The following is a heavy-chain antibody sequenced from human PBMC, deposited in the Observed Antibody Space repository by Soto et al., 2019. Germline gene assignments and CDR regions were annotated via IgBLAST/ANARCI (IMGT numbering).Heavy chain of an antibody. CDR3: AFSKLSRPKHVCYGTAPPLYGMGV. CDR1: GFTFSSYG. CDR2: ISYDGSNK. V-gene: IGHV3-30*03. J-gene: IGHJ6*02. D-gene: IGHD2-15*01. Sequence: QVQLVESGGGVVQPGRSLRLSCAASGFTFSSYGMHWVRQAPGKGLEWVAVISYDGSNKYYADSVKGRFTISRDNSNNTRYLQMNILRAEDTAVYYCAFSKLSRPKHVCYGTAPPLYGMGVWGQGTTVTV.